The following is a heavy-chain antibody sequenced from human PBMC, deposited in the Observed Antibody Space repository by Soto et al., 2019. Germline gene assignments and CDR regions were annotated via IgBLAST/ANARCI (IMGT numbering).Heavy chain of an antibody. V-gene: IGHV4-30-4*01. J-gene: IGHJ4*02. Sequence: QVQLQESGPGLVKPSQTLSLTCTVSGGSISSGHYYWSWIRQPPGKGLEWIGFISYSGNTYYSASLKSRVTISVDTSKNQLSLNLSFVTAADTAVYYCATMGTPATGLFYFDNWGQGTLVTVSS. CDR2: ISYSGNT. D-gene: IGHD1-7*01. CDR1: GGSISSGHYY. CDR3: ATMGTPATGLFYFDN.